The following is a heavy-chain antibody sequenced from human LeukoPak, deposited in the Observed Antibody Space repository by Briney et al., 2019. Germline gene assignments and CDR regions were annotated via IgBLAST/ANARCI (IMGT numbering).Heavy chain of an antibody. Sequence: GGSLRLSCAASGFTFSSYSMNWVRQAPGKGLEWVSSISSSSSYIYYADSVKGRFTISRDNAKNSLYLQMNSLRAEDTAVYYCAREYSSRWYLNWFDPWGQGTPVTVSS. D-gene: IGHD6-13*01. CDR3: AREYSSRWYLNWFDP. V-gene: IGHV3-21*01. CDR1: GFTFSSYS. J-gene: IGHJ5*01. CDR2: ISSSSSYI.